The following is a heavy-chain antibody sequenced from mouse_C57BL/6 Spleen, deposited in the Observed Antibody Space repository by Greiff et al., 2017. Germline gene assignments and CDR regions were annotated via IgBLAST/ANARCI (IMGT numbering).Heavy chain of an antibody. CDR3: AKLDDGYFGAMDY. D-gene: IGHD2-3*01. CDR2: IWGDGST. V-gene: IGHV2-3*01. J-gene: IGHJ4*01. Sequence: VQRVESGPGLVAPSQRLSITCPVSGFSLTSYGVSWVRQPPGTGLACLGVIWGDGSTNYHSALISRLSISKDNSKSQVFLKLNSLQTDDTATYDCAKLDDGYFGAMDYWGQGTSVTVSS. CDR1: GFSLTSYG.